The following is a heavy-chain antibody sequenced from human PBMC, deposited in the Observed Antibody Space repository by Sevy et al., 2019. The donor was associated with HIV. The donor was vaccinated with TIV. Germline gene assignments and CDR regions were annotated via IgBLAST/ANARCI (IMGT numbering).Heavy chain of an antibody. CDR3: ARGWGFAMANAFDI. CDR2: FNPNSGDT. V-gene: IGHV1-2*06. J-gene: IGHJ3*02. Sequence: ASVNVSCKASGYTFIDYYLIWVRQAPGQGLEWMGRFNPNSGDTNYAQKFQGRVTMTRDASINSAYMGLSRLTSDDTAVYYCARGWGFAMANAFDIWGQGTMVTVSS. D-gene: IGHD2-21*01. CDR1: GYTFIDYY.